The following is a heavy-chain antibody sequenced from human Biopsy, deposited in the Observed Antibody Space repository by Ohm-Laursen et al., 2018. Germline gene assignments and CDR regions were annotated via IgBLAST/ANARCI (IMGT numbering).Heavy chain of an antibody. D-gene: IGHD6-19*01. CDR3: VKSAYSSGFWEASDY. Sequence: SLRLSCAASGFRFDDYAMQWVRQAPGKGLEWVSGISWSSGTKGYADSVKGRFTVSRDNAKNSLFLQMNSLRVEDTALYYCVKSAYSSGFWEASDYWGQGTLVTVSS. V-gene: IGHV3-9*01. CDR1: GFRFDDYA. CDR2: ISWSSGTK. J-gene: IGHJ4*02.